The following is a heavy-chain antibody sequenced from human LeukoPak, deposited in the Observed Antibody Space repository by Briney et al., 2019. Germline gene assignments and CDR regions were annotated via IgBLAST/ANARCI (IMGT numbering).Heavy chain of an antibody. CDR1: GYTFTSYD. CDR3: AKNRGGSGIDY. D-gene: IGHD3-10*01. V-gene: IGHV1-69*13. CDR2: IIPIFGTA. J-gene: IGHJ4*02. Sequence: GASVKVSCKASGYTFTSYDINWVRQATGQGLEWMGGIIPIFGTANYAQKFQGRVTITADESTSTAYMELSSLRSEDTAVYYCAKNRGGSGIDYWGQGTLVTVSS.